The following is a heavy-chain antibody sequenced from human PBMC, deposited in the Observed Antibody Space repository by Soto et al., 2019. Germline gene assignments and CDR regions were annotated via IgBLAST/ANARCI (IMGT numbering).Heavy chain of an antibody. J-gene: IGHJ4*02. D-gene: IGHD1-1*01. V-gene: IGHV3-23*01. CDR3: GSGGTTSGFQF. Sequence: GGSLRLSCAASGFSFETSAMTWVHQAPGTGLRWISTVTYSGGTTYYAPSVKGRFTIPRDNSGRTLFLQMTNLRRDDSGVYYCGSGGTTSGFQFWGLGTLVTVSS. CDR1: GFSFETSA. CDR2: VTYSGGTT.